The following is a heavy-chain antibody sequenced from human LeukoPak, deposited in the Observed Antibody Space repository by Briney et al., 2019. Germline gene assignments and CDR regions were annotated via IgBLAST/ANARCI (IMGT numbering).Heavy chain of an antibody. D-gene: IGHD6-19*01. Sequence: GGSLRLSCAASGFNFSSYSMNWVRQAPGKGLEWVSSISSSSSYIYYADSVKGRFTISRDNAKNSLYLQMNSLRAEDTAVYYCAKEGLITETGYSSGWYGGPGYFDLWGRGTLVTVSS. CDR1: GFNFSSYS. CDR2: ISSSSSYI. CDR3: AKEGLITETGYSSGWYGGPGYFDL. V-gene: IGHV3-21*01. J-gene: IGHJ2*01.